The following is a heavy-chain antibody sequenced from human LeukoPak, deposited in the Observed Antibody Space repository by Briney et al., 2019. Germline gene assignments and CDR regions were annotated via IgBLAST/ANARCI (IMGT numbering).Heavy chain of an antibody. J-gene: IGHJ4*02. D-gene: IGHD6-13*01. Sequence: GGALRLSCAASGVTFSSYAMSWVRQAPGKGLEWVSAISGSGGTTYYADSVKGRFTISRDNSKNTLYLQMNSLRAEDTAVYYCAKEPPYSSSWGTFDYWGQGTLVTVSS. CDR1: GVTFSSYA. CDR3: AKEPPYSSSWGTFDY. CDR2: ISGSGGTT. V-gene: IGHV3-23*01.